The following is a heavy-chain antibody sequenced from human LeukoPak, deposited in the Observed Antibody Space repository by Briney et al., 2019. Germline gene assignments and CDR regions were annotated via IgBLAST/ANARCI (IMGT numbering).Heavy chain of an antibody. CDR3: AKGASLTSFRGGEDIVVVPAAPANVYYYYYGMDV. J-gene: IGHJ6*02. CDR1: GFTFSSYA. D-gene: IGHD2-2*01. V-gene: IGHV3-23*01. CDR2: ISGSGGST. Sequence: QPGGSLRLSCAASGFTFSSYAMSWVRQAPGKGLEWVSAISGSGGSTYYADSVKGRFTISRDNSKNTLYLQMNSLRAEDTAVYYCAKGASLTSFRGGEDIVVVPAAPANVYYYYYGMDVWGQGTTVTVSS.